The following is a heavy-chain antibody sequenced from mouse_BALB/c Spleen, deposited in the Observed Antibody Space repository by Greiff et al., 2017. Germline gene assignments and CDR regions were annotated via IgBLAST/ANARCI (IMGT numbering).Heavy chain of an antibody. CDR2: IYPYNGDT. J-gene: IGHJ2*01. D-gene: IGHD2-4*01. CDR3: GRGDYDDY. V-gene: IGHV1S29*02. CDR1: GYTFTDYN. Sequence: VQLQQSGPELVKPGASVKISCKASGYTFTDYNMHWVKQSHGKSLEWIGYIYPYNGDTFYNQKFKGKATLTVDKSSSTAHMELLSLTSEDSAVYYCGRGDYDDYWGQGTTLTVSS.